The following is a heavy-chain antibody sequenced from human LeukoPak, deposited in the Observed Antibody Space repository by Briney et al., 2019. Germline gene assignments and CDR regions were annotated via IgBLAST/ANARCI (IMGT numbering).Heavy chain of an antibody. CDR3: SLEGSSWYRYFQH. CDR1: GFTYSSYW. V-gene: IGHV3-7*05. Sequence: PGGTLRLSCAASGFTYSSYWMSWVRQAPAKGLEWGANIKQDGSEKYYVDSVKGRFTISRDNAKNSLYLQMNSLRAEDTAVYYSSLEGSSWYRYFQHWGEGTLVTVSS. D-gene: IGHD6-13*01. CDR2: IKQDGSEK. J-gene: IGHJ1*01.